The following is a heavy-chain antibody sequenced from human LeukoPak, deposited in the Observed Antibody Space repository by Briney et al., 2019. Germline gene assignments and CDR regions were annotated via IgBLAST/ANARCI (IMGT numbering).Heavy chain of an antibody. CDR1: GGSISSGSYY. V-gene: IGHV4-61*02. D-gene: IGHD6-6*01. Sequence: SETLSLTCTVSGGSISSGSYYWSWIRQPAGKGLEWIGRIYTSGSTNYNPSLKSRVTISVDTSKNQFSLKLSSVTAADTAVCYCARDYSSSFEGGWFDPWGQGTLVTVSS. CDR2: IYTSGST. J-gene: IGHJ5*02. CDR3: ARDYSSSFEGGWFDP.